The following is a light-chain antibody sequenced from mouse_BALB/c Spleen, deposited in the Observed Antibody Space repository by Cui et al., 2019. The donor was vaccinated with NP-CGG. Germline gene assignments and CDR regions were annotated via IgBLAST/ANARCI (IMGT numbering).Light chain of an antibody. CDR1: EDIRTY. Sequence: DIQMTQTTSSLSASVGDRVTISCRASEDIRTYLNWYQQKPDGTVKVLIYHTSGLQSGVPSRFSGSGSGADYSLTISNLEPEDIATYYCQQYNKLPLTFGAGTKLELK. CDR3: QQYNKLPLT. V-gene: IGKV10-95*01. CDR2: HTS. J-gene: IGKJ5*01.